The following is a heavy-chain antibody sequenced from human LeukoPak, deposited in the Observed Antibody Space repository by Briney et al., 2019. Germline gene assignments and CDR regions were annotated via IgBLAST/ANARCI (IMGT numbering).Heavy chain of an antibody. CDR1: GFTFSSYS. D-gene: IGHD4-17*01. Sequence: PGGSLRLSCAASGFTFSSYSMNWVRQAPGKGLEWVSSISSSSSYIYYADSVKGRFTISRDNAKNSLYLQMNSLRAEDTAVYYCARVNYGEIYYYYYYMDVWGKGTTVTVSS. CDR2: ISSSSSYI. V-gene: IGHV3-21*01. CDR3: ARVNYGEIYYYYYYMDV. J-gene: IGHJ6*03.